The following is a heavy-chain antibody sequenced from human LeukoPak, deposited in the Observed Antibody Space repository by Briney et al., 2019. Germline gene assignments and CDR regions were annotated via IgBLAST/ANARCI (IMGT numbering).Heavy chain of an antibody. V-gene: IGHV3-23*01. J-gene: IGHJ4*02. D-gene: IGHD5-12*01. CDR3: ARSTIISGYSGYADY. CDR1: GFTFSSYA. Sequence: PGRSLRLSCAASGFTFSSYAMSWVRQAPGKGLEWVSAISGSGGSTYYADSVKGRFTISRDNAKNSLYLQMNSLRAEDTAVYYCARSTIISGYSGYADYWGQGTLVTVSS. CDR2: ISGSGGST.